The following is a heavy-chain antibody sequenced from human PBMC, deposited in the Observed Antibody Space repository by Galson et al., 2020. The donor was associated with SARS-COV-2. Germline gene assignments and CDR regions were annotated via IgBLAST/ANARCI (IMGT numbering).Heavy chain of an antibody. Sequence: GGSLRLSCAASGFTFSNCPMSWVRQAPGQGLEWVSEIKGSGDTTYYADSVKGRFTIYRDTSRNTLYLQKNRLRAEDTAMYYCAKEVPMTGRTDEYFQHWGQGTLVTVSS. V-gene: IGHV3-23*01. D-gene: IGHD3-9*01. J-gene: IGHJ1*01. CDR2: IKGSGDTT. CDR3: AKEVPMTGRTDEYFQH. CDR1: GFTFSNCP.